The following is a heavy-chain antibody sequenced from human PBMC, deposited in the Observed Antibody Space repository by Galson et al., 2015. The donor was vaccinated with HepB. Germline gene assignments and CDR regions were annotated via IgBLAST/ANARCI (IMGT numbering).Heavy chain of an antibody. CDR1: GYTFTDYY. Sequence: SVKVSCKASGYTFTDYYMHWVRQAPGQGLEWMGRINPNSGGTNYAQKFQGRVTMTRDTPISTAYMELSRLRSDDTAVYYCAMTLVVTEYFQHWGQGTLVTVSS. V-gene: IGHV1-2*06. D-gene: IGHD2-21*01. CDR2: INPNSGGT. J-gene: IGHJ1*01. CDR3: AMTLVVTEYFQH.